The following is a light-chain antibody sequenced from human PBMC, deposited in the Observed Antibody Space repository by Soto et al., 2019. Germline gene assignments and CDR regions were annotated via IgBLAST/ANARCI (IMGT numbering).Light chain of an antibody. Sequence: DIQMTQSPSTLSASVGDRVTITCRASQSISSWLAWYQQKPGKAPKLLIYKASSLEGGVPSRFSGSGSGTEFTLTISSLQPDDFATYYCQQYHSSSMTFGQGTKVEIK. CDR2: KAS. CDR1: QSISSW. V-gene: IGKV1-5*03. CDR3: QQYHSSSMT. J-gene: IGKJ1*01.